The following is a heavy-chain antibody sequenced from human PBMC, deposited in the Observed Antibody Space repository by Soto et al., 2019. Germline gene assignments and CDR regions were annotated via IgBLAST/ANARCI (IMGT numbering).Heavy chain of an antibody. J-gene: IGHJ6*02. V-gene: IGHV3-30*18. D-gene: IGHD3-9*01. CDR1: GITFRNYG. CDR3: AKDRGQVRRYFGDVMDV. Sequence: QVQLVESGGGVVQPGRSLRLSCVASGITFRNYGMHWVRQAPGRGLEWVAVISKDGSYQNNADSVKGRFTISRDNSKNILYLQMNSLRAEDTAVYYCAKDRGQVRRYFGDVMDVWGQGTTVTVSS. CDR2: ISKDGSYQ.